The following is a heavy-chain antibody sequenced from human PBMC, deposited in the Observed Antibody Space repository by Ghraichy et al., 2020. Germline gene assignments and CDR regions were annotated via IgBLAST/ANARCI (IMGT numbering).Heavy chain of an antibody. Sequence: GGSLRLSCVGSGFTFDDFAMHWVRQAPGKGLEWVSGISWNSDTIGYADSVKGRFTISRDNVKKSLYLQMNSLTAEDTAFYYCGKGAGEWVTNYYYGMDVWGQGTTVTVSS. CDR3: GKGAGEWVTNYYYGMDV. CDR1: GFTFDDFA. J-gene: IGHJ6*02. V-gene: IGHV3-9*01. CDR2: ISWNSDTI. D-gene: IGHD3-10*01.